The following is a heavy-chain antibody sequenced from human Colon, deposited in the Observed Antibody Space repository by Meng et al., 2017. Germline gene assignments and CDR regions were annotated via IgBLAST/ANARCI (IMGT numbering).Heavy chain of an antibody. J-gene: IGHJ3*02. CDR3: ARDTYSSGWYGLAAFDI. Sequence: SVKVSCKASGCTFSSYAISWVRQAPGQGLEWMGGIIPIFGTANYAQKFQGRVTITADKSTSTAYMELSSLRSEDTAVYYCARDTYSSGWYGLAAFDIWGQGTKVT. CDR1: GCTFSSYA. V-gene: IGHV1-69*06. D-gene: IGHD6-19*01. CDR2: IIPIFGTA.